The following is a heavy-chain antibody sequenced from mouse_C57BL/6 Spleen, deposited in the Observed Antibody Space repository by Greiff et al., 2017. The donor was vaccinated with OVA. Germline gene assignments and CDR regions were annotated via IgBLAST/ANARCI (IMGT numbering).Heavy chain of an antibody. J-gene: IGHJ3*01. Sequence: EVQGVESGGGLVQPGGSLSLSCAASGFTFTDYYMSWVRQPPGKALEWLGFIRNKANGYTTEYSASVKGRFTISRDNSQSILYLQMNALRAEDSATYYCARGGLRTAWFAYWGQGTLVTVSA. CDR1: GFTFTDYY. CDR2: IRNKANGYTT. D-gene: IGHD2-4*01. V-gene: IGHV7-3*01. CDR3: ARGGLRTAWFAY.